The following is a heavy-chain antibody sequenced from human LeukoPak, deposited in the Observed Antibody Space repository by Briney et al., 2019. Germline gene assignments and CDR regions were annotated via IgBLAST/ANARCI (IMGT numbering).Heavy chain of an antibody. Sequence: GGSLRLSCAASGFTFSSYGMHWVRQAPGKGLEWVAVISYDGSNKYYADSVKGRFTISRDNSKNTLYLQMNSLRAEDTAVYYCAKGAGSSWVDYWGQGTLVTVSS. J-gene: IGHJ4*02. CDR2: ISYDGSNK. CDR1: GFTFSSYG. CDR3: AKGAGSSWVDY. D-gene: IGHD6-13*01. V-gene: IGHV3-30*18.